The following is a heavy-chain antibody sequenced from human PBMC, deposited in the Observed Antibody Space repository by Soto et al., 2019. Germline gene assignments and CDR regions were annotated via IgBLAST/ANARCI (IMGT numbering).Heavy chain of an antibody. CDR2: INPSGGST. J-gene: IGHJ4*02. D-gene: IGHD2-15*01. CDR3: ARVGCSGGSCSFDY. CDR1: GYTFTSYS. Sequence: ASVKVSCKASGYTFTSYSMHWVRQAPGQGLEWMGVINPSGGSTFYAQNFQGRVTMTRDTSTSTVYMDLSSLRSEDTAVYYCARVGCSGGSCSFDYWGQG. V-gene: IGHV1-46*03.